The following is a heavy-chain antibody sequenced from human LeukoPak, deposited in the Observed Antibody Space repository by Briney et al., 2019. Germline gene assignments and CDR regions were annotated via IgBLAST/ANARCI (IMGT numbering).Heavy chain of an antibody. Sequence: GGSLRLSCAASGFTFSSYAMSWVRQAPGKGLEWVSAISGSGGSTYYADSVKGRFTISRDNSKNTLYLQMNSLRAADTAVYYCAKEKQWLVLISDAFDIWGQGTMVTVSS. CDR2: ISGSGGST. CDR1: GFTFSSYA. V-gene: IGHV3-23*01. CDR3: AKEKQWLVLISDAFDI. D-gene: IGHD6-19*01. J-gene: IGHJ3*02.